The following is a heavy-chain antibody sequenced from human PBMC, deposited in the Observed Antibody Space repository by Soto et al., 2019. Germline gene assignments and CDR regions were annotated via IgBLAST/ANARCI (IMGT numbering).Heavy chain of an antibody. D-gene: IGHD3-22*01. J-gene: IGHJ4*02. CDR2: ISYDGSNK. CDR3: ARVRYYYDSSGYYLDY. V-gene: IGHV3-30-3*01. CDR1: GFTFSSYA. Sequence: ESGGGVVQPGRSLRLSCAASGFTFSSYAMHWVRQAPGKGLEWVAVISYDGSNKYYADSVKGRFTISRDNSKNTLYLQMNSLRAEDTAVYYCARVRYYYDSSGYYLDYWGQGTLVTVSS.